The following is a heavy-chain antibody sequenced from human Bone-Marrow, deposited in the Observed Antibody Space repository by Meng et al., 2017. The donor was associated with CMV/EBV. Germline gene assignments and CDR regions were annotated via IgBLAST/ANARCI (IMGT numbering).Heavy chain of an antibody. V-gene: IGHV3-15*01. CDR2: IKSKADDGTT. CDR3: ARGCSSTSCYNHDAFDI. D-gene: IGHD2-2*02. J-gene: IGHJ3*02. CDR1: EFTFSNAW. Sequence: GGSLRLSCAASEFTFSNAWMSWVRQAPGKGLEWVGRIKSKADDGTTDYAAPVKGRFTISRDNSKNTLYLQMNSLRAEDTAVYYCARGCSSTSCYNHDAFDIWGQGTMVTVSS.